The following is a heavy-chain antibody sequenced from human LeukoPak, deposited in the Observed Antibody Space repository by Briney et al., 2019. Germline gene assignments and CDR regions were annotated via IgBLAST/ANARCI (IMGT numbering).Heavy chain of an antibody. D-gene: IGHD2-21*01. V-gene: IGHV5-51*01. J-gene: IGHJ6*02. CDR1: GYSFTTYW. CDR3: MRQVIAQYAMDV. Sequence: PGESLKISCKGSGYSFTTYWVGWVRQMPGKSLEWKGIIYPGDADTRYSPSFRSRVTISADKSISTAFLQWSSLKASDSAKYYCMRQVIAQYAMDVWGQGTTVTVSS. CDR2: IYPGDADT.